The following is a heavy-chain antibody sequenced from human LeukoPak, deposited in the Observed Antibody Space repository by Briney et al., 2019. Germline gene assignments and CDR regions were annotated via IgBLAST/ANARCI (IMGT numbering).Heavy chain of an antibody. CDR2: IYTSGST. CDR3: AKVDYYYYMDV. Sequence: SETLSLTCTVSGGSISSYYWSWIRQPPGKGLEWIGYIYTSGSTNYNPSLKSRVTISVDTSKNQFSLKLSSVTAADTAVYYCAKVDYYYYMDVWGKGTTVTVSS. V-gene: IGHV4-4*09. J-gene: IGHJ6*03. CDR1: GGSISSYY.